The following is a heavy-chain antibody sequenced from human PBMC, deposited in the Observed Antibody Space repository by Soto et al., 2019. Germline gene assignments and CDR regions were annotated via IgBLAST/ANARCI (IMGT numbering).Heavy chain of an antibody. V-gene: IGHV1-69*01. CDR2: IIPIFGTA. CDR3: AREPGPDLVVVVAATPSSAFDI. CDR1: VDTFSSYA. J-gene: IGHJ3*02. D-gene: IGHD2-15*01. Sequence: GASVKGSCKAAVDTFSSYAISWVRKAPGQGLEWMGGIIPIFGTANYAQKFQGRVTITADESTSTAYMELSSLRSEDTAVYYCAREPGPDLVVVVAATPSSAFDIWGQGTMVTVSS.